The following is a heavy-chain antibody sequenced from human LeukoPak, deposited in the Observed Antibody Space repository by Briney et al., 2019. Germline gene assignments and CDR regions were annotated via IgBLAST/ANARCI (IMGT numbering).Heavy chain of an antibody. J-gene: IGHJ4*02. V-gene: IGHV4-59*01. CDR1: GGSINSSY. D-gene: IGHD6-13*01. CDR3: ARGPYSSRYDY. Sequence: SETLSLTCTVSGGSINSSYRSWIRQPPGKGLEWIGYIYYSGSTNYNPSLKSRVTMSVDTSKNQFSLNLSSVTAADTAVYYCARGPYSSRYDYWGQGTVVTVSS. CDR2: IYYSGST.